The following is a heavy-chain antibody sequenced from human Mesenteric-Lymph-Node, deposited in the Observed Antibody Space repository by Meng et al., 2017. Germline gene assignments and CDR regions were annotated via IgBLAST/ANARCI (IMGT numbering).Heavy chain of an antibody. CDR2: IKSKTDGGTT. J-gene: IGHJ4*02. V-gene: IGHV3-15*01. CDR1: GFTFSSYS. CDR3: TTATGDYGGYY. D-gene: IGHD4-17*01. Sequence: GGSLRLSCAASGFTFSSYSMNWVRQAPGKGLEWVGRIKSKTDGGTTDYAAPVKGRFTISRDDSKNTLYLQMNSLKTEDTAVYYCTTATGDYGGYYWGQGTLVTVSS.